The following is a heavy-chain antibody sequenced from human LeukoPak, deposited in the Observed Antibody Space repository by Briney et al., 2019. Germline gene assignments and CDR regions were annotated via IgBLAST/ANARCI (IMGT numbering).Heavy chain of an antibody. J-gene: IGHJ4*02. D-gene: IGHD2-15*01. CDR2: ISSSGSTI. CDR3: ARVENFYCSGGSCTGY. CDR1: GFTFSSYE. Sequence: GGSLRLSCAASGFTFSSYEMNWVRQAPGKGLEWVSYISSSGSTIYYADSVKGRFTISRDNAKNSLYLQMNSLRAEDTAVYYCARVENFYCSGGSCTGYWGQGTLATVSS. V-gene: IGHV3-48*03.